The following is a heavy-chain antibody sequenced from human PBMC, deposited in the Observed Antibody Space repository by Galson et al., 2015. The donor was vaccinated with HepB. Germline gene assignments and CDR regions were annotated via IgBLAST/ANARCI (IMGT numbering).Heavy chain of an antibody. Sequence: ATLSLTCTVSGGSISYYYWSWIRQPPGKGLERIGYIYYNGNNNYNLSLKSRVTISVDTTKNQFSLRLSSVTAADTAVYYCARHDPNSGWSDFAYWGQGALVTVSS. CDR2: IYYNGNN. D-gene: IGHD6-19*01. CDR1: GGSISYYY. J-gene: IGHJ4*02. V-gene: IGHV4-59*08. CDR3: ARHDPNSGWSDFAY.